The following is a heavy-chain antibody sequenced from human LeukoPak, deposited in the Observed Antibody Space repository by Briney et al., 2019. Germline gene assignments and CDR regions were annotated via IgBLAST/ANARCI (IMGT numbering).Heavy chain of an antibody. V-gene: IGHV4-4*07. J-gene: IGHJ6*02. CDR1: GGSISSYY. CDR3: ARDRCPPTVPPPYNYSYGRDV. CDR2: IYTSGST. D-gene: IGHD2-2*01. Sequence: SETLSLTCTVSGGSISSYYWSWIRQPAGKGLEWIGRIYTSGSTNYNPSLKSRVTMSVDTSKNQFSLKLSSVTAADTAVYYCARDRCPPTVPPPYNYSYGRDVGGQGPTVPVS.